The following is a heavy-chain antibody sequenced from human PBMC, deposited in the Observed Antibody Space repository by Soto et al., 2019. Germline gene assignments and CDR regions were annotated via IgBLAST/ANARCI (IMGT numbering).Heavy chain of an antibody. Sequence: QVHLVQSGAEVKKPGASVKVSCKCSGYTFTSYGITWVRQAHGQGLEWMGWMSAHNGNKDYAQKRQGRVTVTRDKSTSPDYLELRSMRSDDTAVDYCARGRDGDYWGQGALVTVSS. CDR3: ARGRDGDY. D-gene: IGHD6-6*01. V-gene: IGHV1-18*01. J-gene: IGHJ4*02. CDR1: GYTFTSYG. CDR2: MSAHNGNK.